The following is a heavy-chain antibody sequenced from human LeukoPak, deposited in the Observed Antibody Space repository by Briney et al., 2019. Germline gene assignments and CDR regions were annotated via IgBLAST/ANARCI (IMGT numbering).Heavy chain of an antibody. Sequence: GGSLRLSCAASGFTVSSNYMSWVRQAPGKGLEWVSVIYSGGSTYYADSVKGRFTISRGNSKNTLYLQMNSLRAEDTAVYYCARAVGASFFDYWGQGTLVTVSS. CDR1: GFTVSSNY. V-gene: IGHV3-53*01. CDR3: ARAVGASFFDY. J-gene: IGHJ4*02. D-gene: IGHD1-26*01. CDR2: IYSGGST.